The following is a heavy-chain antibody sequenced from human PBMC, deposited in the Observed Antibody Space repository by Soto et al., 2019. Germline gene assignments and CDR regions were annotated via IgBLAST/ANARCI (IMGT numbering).Heavy chain of an antibody. Sequence: GGSLRLSCAASGFTFSSYGMHWVRQAPGKGLEWVAVISYDGSNKYYADSVKGRFTISRDNSKNTLYLQMNSLRAEDTAVYYCAKDGRDFWSGSYGMDVWGQGTTVTVSS. V-gene: IGHV3-30*18. D-gene: IGHD3-3*01. CDR1: GFTFSSYG. CDR3: AKDGRDFWSGSYGMDV. J-gene: IGHJ6*02. CDR2: ISYDGSNK.